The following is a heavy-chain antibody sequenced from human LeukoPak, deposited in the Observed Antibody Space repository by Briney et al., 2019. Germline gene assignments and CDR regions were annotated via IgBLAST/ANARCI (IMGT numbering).Heavy chain of an antibody. CDR1: GGSINSSY. D-gene: IGHD2-2*01. CDR2: IYYSGRT. V-gene: IGHV4-59*01. CDR3: ARDSKGYCSSTSCYAGIWFDP. Sequence: SETPSLTCTVSGGSINSSYWSWIRQPPGKGLEWIGYIYYSGRTNYNPSLKSRVTISVDTSKNQFSLKLNSVTAADTAVYYCARDSKGYCSSTSCYAGIWFDPWGQGTLVTVSS. J-gene: IGHJ5*02.